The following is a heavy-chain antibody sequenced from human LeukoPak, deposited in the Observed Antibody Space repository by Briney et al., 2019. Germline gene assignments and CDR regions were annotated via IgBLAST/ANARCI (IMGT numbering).Heavy chain of an antibody. Sequence: SETLSLTCTVSGGSVSRFYWSWIRQPPGKGLEWIGYIYYSGSTNYSPSLKSRVTISVDTSKNQFSLKLSSVTAADTAVYYCARAHPTYYYDSSGYHDAFDIWGQGTMVTVSS. D-gene: IGHD3-22*01. CDR1: GGSVSRFY. J-gene: IGHJ3*02. V-gene: IGHV4-59*02. CDR3: ARAHPTYYYDSSGYHDAFDI. CDR2: IYYSGST.